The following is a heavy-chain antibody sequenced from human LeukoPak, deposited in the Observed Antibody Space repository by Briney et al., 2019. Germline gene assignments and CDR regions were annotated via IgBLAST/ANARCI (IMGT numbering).Heavy chain of an antibody. CDR2: INTSGST. J-gene: IGHJ4*02. Sequence: SETLSLTCTVSGGSIISYYWAWIRQPAGKGLEWIGRINTSGSTNYNLSLKSRVTISADKSENQFSLKLSSVTAADTAVYYCARDTYYSTTWYRDYWGQGTLVTVST. V-gene: IGHV4-4*07. CDR1: GGSIISYY. D-gene: IGHD6-13*01. CDR3: ARDTYYSTTWYRDY.